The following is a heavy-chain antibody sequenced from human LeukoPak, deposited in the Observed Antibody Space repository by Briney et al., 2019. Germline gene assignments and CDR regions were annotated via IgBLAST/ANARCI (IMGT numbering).Heavy chain of an antibody. D-gene: IGHD5-18*01. CDR1: GFTFSSYS. CDR3: ARESYPIDY. Sequence: PGGSLRLSCAASGFTFSSYSMNWVRQAPGKGLEWVSYISSSSSTIYYADSMKGRFTISRDNAKNSLYLQMNSLRAEDTAVYYCARESYPIDYWGQGTLVTVSS. CDR2: ISSSSSTI. J-gene: IGHJ4*02. V-gene: IGHV3-48*01.